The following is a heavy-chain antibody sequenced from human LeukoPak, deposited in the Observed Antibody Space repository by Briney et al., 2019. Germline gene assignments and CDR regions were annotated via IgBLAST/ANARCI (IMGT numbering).Heavy chain of an antibody. CDR1: GYTFTNYG. Sequence: ASVKVSCKASGYTFTNYGISWVRQAPGQGLEWMGWISAYYGNTNYAQKLQGRVTMTTDTSTSTAYMELRSLRSDDTAVYYCASDLFPSGSPHTFDYWGQGTLVTVSS. CDR2: ISAYYGNT. CDR3: ASDLFPSGSPHTFDY. V-gene: IGHV1-18*01. D-gene: IGHD1-26*01. J-gene: IGHJ4*02.